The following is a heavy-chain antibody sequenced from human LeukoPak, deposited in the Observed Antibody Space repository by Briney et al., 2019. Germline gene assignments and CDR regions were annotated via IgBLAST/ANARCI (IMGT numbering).Heavy chain of an antibody. CDR2: IKNDGSES. CDR3: ANNNGWFHLAQ. CDR1: GFNFRDHW. V-gene: IGHV3-7*03. Sequence: GGSLRLSCAVSGFNFRDHWMDWVRQAPGKGLEWVGHIKNDGSESYYVDSLKGRFSISRDNTNNALYLQMNSLRVEDTAVYYCANNNGWFHLAQWGQGTLVTVSS. J-gene: IGHJ4*02. D-gene: IGHD6-19*01.